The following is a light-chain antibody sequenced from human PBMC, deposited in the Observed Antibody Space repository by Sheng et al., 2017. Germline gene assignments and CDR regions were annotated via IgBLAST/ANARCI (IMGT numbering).Light chain of an antibody. Sequence: DIQMTQSPSSLSASVGDRITITCRASQRITTYLNWYQQKPGKAPNLLIFAASNLQSGVPSRFSGSGSVSDFTLTISSLQSEDFATYFCQQSYSVPYTFGQGTKLEIK. CDR2: AAS. CDR3: QQSYSVPYT. J-gene: IGKJ2*01. V-gene: IGKV1-39*01. CDR1: QRITTY.